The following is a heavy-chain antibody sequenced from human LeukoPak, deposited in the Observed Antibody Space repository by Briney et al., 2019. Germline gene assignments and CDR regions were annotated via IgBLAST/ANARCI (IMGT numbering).Heavy chain of an antibody. V-gene: IGHV3-48*03. D-gene: IGHD4-17*01. Sequence: GGSLRLSCAASGFTFSSYEMNWVRQAPGKGVEWVSYISSSGGTISYADSVKGRFTISRDNAKNSLYLQMNSLRAEDAAVYYCARDPVLDYWGQGTLVTVSS. CDR2: ISSSGGTI. CDR3: ARDPVLDY. CDR1: GFTFSSYE. J-gene: IGHJ4*02.